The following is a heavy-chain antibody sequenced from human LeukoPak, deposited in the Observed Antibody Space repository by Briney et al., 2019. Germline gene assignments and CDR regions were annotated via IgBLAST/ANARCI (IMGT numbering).Heavy chain of an antibody. CDR1: GGSIGSYY. CDR2: VSYSGST. Sequence: SETLSLTCTVSGGSIGSYYWNWIRQPPGKRLEWIGYVSYSGSTNYNPSLKSRVTMSVDKSKNQFSLKLSSVTAADTAVYFCARATSGYYFDFWDQGTLVTVSS. V-gene: IGHV4-59*01. J-gene: IGHJ4*02. D-gene: IGHD3-22*01. CDR3: ARATSGYYFDF.